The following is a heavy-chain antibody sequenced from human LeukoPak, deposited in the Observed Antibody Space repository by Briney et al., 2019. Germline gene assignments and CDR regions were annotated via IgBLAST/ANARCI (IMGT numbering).Heavy chain of an antibody. V-gene: IGHV3-30*18. Sequence: GGSLRLSCAASGFTFSSYGMHWVRKAPGKGLEWVAVISYDGSNKYYADSVKGRFTISRDNSKNTLYLQMNSLRAEDTAVYYCAKDGTPPKIYYYYYYMDVWGKGTTVTVSS. CDR2: ISYDGSNK. D-gene: IGHD1-14*01. J-gene: IGHJ6*03. CDR1: GFTFSSYG. CDR3: AKDGTPPKIYYYYYYMDV.